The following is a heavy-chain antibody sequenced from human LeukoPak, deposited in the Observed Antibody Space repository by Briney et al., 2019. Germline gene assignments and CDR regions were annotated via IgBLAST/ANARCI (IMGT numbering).Heavy chain of an antibody. D-gene: IGHD3-10*01. CDR1: GYTFTSYG. CDR3: ARVGWSFYGMDV. CDR2: INAGNGNT. J-gene: IGHJ6*02. V-gene: IGHV1-3*01. Sequence: ASVKVSCKASGYTFTSYGISWVRQAPGQGLEWMGWINAGNGNTKYSQKFQGRVTITRDTSASTAYMELSSLRSEDTAVYYCARVGWSFYGMDVWGQGTTVTVSS.